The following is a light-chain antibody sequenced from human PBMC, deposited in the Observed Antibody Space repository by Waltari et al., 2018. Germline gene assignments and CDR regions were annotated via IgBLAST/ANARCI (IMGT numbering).Light chain of an antibody. CDR2: YDN. Sequence: SYVLTQPPSVSVAPGETANIICGGDNIGSKSVHWYHQKPGPAPVLVIYYDNDRPAGIPARFSGSNSGNTATLTIARVEAGDEADYFCQVWDTGSDQVVFGGGTKLSVL. V-gene: IGLV3-21*04. CDR3: QVWDTGSDQVV. J-gene: IGLJ2*01. CDR1: NIGSKS.